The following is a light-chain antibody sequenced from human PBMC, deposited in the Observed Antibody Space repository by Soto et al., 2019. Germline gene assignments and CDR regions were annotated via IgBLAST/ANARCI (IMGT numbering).Light chain of an antibody. CDR2: YAS. CDR3: QHYSLYSPWT. Sequence: DIQMTQSTSSLSVSFGDRVTITWRTSQKSNACLAGYQHRPVQSPKLRSYYASTVQSGGPSRFSGSGSGTEFTLTISSLQPDDSATYYCQHYSLYSPWTFGQGTKVDIK. J-gene: IGKJ1*01. V-gene: IGKV1-5*01. CDR1: QKSNAC.